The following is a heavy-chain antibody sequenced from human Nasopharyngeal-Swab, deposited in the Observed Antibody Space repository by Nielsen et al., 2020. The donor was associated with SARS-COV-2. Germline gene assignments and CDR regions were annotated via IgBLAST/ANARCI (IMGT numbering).Heavy chain of an antibody. CDR3: TTLHRTGWF. J-gene: IGHJ4*02. Sequence: GGSLRLSCAASGFAFSSVWMSWVRQAPGKGLEWVGCIKRKADGGTVEYATAVRGRFSISRDDSRNTLFLQMNRLKTEDTAVYYCTTLHRTGWFWGQGTLVTVSS. V-gene: IGHV3-15*01. CDR2: IKRKADGGTV. D-gene: IGHD6-19*01. CDR1: GFAFSSVW.